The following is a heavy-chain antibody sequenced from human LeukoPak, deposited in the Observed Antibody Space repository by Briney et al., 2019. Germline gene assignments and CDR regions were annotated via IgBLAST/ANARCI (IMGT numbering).Heavy chain of an antibody. V-gene: IGHV4-34*01. D-gene: IGHD2-2*02. Sequence: PSETLSLTCTVSGGSISSYYWSWIRQPPGKGLEWIGEINHSGSTNYNPSLKSRVTISVDTSKNQFSLKLSSVTAADTAVYYCATVVVPAAISVSMDVWGKGTTVTVSS. CDR2: INHSGST. CDR3: ATVVVPAAISVSMDV. J-gene: IGHJ6*03. CDR1: GGSISSYY.